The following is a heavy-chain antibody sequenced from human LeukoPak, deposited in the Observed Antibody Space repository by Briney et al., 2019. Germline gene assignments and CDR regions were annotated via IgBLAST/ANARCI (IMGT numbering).Heavy chain of an antibody. Sequence: ASVKVSCKASGYTFTSYAMHWVRQAPGQRLEWMGWINAGNGNTKYSQEFQGRVTITRDTSISTAYMELSRLRSDDTAVYYCARATESIVGATGGDFDYWGQGTLVTVSS. J-gene: IGHJ4*02. CDR2: INAGNGNT. V-gene: IGHV1-3*01. CDR1: GYTFTSYA. D-gene: IGHD1-26*01. CDR3: ARATESIVGATGGDFDY.